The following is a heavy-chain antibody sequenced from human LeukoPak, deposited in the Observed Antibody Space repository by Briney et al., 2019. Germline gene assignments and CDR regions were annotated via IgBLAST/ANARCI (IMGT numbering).Heavy chain of an antibody. CDR1: GFTFSSYS. V-gene: IGHV3-21*01. J-gene: IGHJ4*02. D-gene: IGHD3-22*01. CDR3: ARSSFGSGYYDY. CDR2: ISSSSSYI. Sequence: NPGGSLRLSCAASGFTFSSYSMNWVRQAPGKGLEWVSSISSSSSYIYYADSVKGRFTISRDNAKNSLYLQMNSLRAEDTAVYYCARSSFGSGYYDYWGQGTLVTVSS.